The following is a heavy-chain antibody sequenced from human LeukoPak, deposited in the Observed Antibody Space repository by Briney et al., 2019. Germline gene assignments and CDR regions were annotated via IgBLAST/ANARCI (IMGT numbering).Heavy chain of an antibody. Sequence: SETLSLTCTVSGGSISSSSYYWGWIRQPPGKGLEWIGSIYYSGSTYYNPSLKSRVTISVDTSKNQFSLKLSSVTAADTAVYYCARRGVYCSSISCLNWFDPWGQGTLVTVSS. D-gene: IGHD2-2*01. J-gene: IGHJ5*02. CDR3: ARRGVYCSSISCLNWFDP. V-gene: IGHV4-39*01. CDR2: IYYSGST. CDR1: GGSISSSSYY.